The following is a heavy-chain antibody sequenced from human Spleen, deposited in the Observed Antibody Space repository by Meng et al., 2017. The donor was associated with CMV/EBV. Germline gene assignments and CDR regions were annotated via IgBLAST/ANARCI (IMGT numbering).Heavy chain of an antibody. J-gene: IGHJ4*02. CDR3: AGHQFLEWLCFDY. CDR2: ISGSGGST. CDR1: GFTFSSYA. V-gene: IGHV3-23*01. Sequence: GGSLRLSCAASGFTFSSYAMSWVRQAPGKGLEWVSAISGSGGSTYYADSVKGRFTISRDNSKNTLYLQMNSLRAEDTAVYYCAGHQFLEWLCFDYWGQGTLVTVSS. D-gene: IGHD3-3*01.